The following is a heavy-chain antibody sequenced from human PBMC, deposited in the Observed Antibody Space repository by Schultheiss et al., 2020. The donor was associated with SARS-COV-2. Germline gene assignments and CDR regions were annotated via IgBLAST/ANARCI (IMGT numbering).Heavy chain of an antibody. J-gene: IGHJ4*02. CDR1: GGSISSYY. CDR2: IYYSGST. CDR3: ARVGVEMAAPFDY. Sequence: SETLSLTCTVSGGSISSYYWSWIRQPPGKGLEWIGYIYYSGSTYYNPSLKSRVTISVDTSKNQFSLKLNSVTAADTAVYYCARVGVEMAAPFDYWGQGTLVTV. V-gene: IGHV4-59*12. D-gene: IGHD5-24*01.